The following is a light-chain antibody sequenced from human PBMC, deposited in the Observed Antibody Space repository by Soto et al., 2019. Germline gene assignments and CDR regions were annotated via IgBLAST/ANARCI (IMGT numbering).Light chain of an antibody. V-gene: IGKV3-15*01. CDR3: HQYDHWPQT. J-gene: IGKJ1*01. CDR1: QSVSSN. CDR2: GAS. Sequence: EIVMTQSPATLSVSPGERATLSCRASQSVSSNLAWYQQKPGQAPRLLIYGASTRATGIPARFSGSGSGTEFTLTISSLQSEDFAVYYCHQYDHWPQTFGQGTKV.